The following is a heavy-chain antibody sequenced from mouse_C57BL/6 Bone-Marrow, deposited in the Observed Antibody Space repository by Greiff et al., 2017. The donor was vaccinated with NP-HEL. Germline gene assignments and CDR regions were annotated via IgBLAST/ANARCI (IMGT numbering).Heavy chain of an antibody. Sequence: ESGPGLVKPSQSLSLTCSVTGYSITSGYYWNWIRQFPGNKLEWMGYISYDGSNNYNPSLKNRISITRDTSKNQFFLKLKSVTTEDTATYYCARDTRFAYWGQGTLVTVSA. J-gene: IGHJ3*01. V-gene: IGHV3-6*01. CDR3: ARDTRFAY. CDR1: GYSITSGYY. CDR2: ISYDGSN.